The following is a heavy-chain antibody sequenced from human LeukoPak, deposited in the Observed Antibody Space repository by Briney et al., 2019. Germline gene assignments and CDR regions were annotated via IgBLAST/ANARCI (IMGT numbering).Heavy chain of an antibody. D-gene: IGHD2-21*01. CDR1: GGSFSGYY. CDR3: ARVVAPRNYFDY. V-gene: IGHV4-34*01. CDR2: INHSGST. J-gene: IGHJ4*02. Sequence: SETLSLTCAVYGGSFSGYYWSWIRQPPGKGLEWIGEINHSGSTNYNPSLKSRVTISVDTSKNQFSLKLSSVTAADTAVYYCARVVAPRNYFDYWGQGTLVTVSS.